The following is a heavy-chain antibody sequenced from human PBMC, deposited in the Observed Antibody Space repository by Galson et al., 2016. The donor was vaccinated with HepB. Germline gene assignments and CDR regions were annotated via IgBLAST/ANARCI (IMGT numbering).Heavy chain of an antibody. CDR2: INQAGSEK. CDR1: GLTFSRFW. Sequence: SLRLSCAASGLTFSRFWMTWVRQAPGKGLEWVANINQAGSEKHYLDSVRGRFTISRDNAKNSFYLQMNSLRAEDTAVYFCARAYQYTLDYWGQGTLVTVSS. J-gene: IGHJ4*02. CDR3: ARAYQYTLDY. V-gene: IGHV3-7*04. D-gene: IGHD1-1*01.